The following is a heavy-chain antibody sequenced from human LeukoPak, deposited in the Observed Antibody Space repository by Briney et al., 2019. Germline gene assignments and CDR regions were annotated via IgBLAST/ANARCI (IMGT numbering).Heavy chain of an antibody. J-gene: IGHJ4*02. CDR2: IYYSGST. CDR1: GGSASSGSYY. V-gene: IGHV4-61*01. Sequence: SETLSLTCTVSGGSASSGSYYWSWIRQPPGKGLEWIGYIYYSGSTNYNPSLKSRVTISVDTSKNQFSLKLSSVTAADTAVYYCARLSMVRGVIPYYFDYWGQGTLVTVSS. D-gene: IGHD3-10*01. CDR3: ARLSMVRGVIPYYFDY.